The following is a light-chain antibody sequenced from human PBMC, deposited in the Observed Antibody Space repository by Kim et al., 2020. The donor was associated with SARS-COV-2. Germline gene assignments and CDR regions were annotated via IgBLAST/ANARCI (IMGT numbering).Light chain of an antibody. CDR1: SSDVGDYNY. J-gene: IGLJ2*01. Sequence: PGQSITISCTGTSSDVGDYNYVSWYQKHPGKAPKLMIYDVSHRPSGVSNRFSGSKSGNTASLTISGLQAEDEADYYCSSFRNWNTLFGGGTQLTVL. CDR3: SSFRNWNTL. V-gene: IGLV2-14*03. CDR2: DVS.